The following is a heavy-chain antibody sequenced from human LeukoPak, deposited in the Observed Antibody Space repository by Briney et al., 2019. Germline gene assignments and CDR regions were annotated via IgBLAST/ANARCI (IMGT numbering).Heavy chain of an antibody. CDR1: GFTVSSNY. J-gene: IGHJ4*02. D-gene: IGHD3-10*01. Sequence: TGGSLRLSCAASGFTVSSNYMSWVRQAPGKGLEWVSVIYSGGSTYYADSVKGRFTISRDNSKNTLYLQMNSLRAEDTAVYYCARIVGIYGSGSYVDYWGQGTLVTVSS. CDR2: IYSGGST. V-gene: IGHV3-66*01. CDR3: ARIVGIYGSGSYVDY.